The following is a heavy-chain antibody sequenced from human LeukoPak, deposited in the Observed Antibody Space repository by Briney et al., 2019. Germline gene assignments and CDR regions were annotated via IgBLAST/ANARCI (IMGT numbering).Heavy chain of an antibody. D-gene: IGHD6-6*01. CDR2: IYYSGST. CDR3: ARFGTSSSRFFDQ. V-gene: IGHV4-59*01. J-gene: IGHJ4*02. CDR1: GGSISSYY. Sequence: AETLSLTCTVSGGSISSYYWSWIRQPPGKGLEWVGDIYYSGSTNYNPSLKSRVTISVDTSKNQFSLKLSSVTAADTAVYYCARFGTSSSRFFDQWGQGTLVTVSS.